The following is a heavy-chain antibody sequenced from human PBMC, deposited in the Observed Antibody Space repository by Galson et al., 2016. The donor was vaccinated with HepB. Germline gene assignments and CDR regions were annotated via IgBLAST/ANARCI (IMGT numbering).Heavy chain of an antibody. CDR1: GYTFTNFG. D-gene: IGHD4-17*01. J-gene: IGHJ5*02. CDR3: ARASGTHYGDYTP. V-gene: IGHV1-18*01. CDR2: ISAYNGNT. Sequence: SVKVSCKASGYTFTNFGISWVRQAPGQGLEWMGWISAYNGNTKYAQKLQARVTMTTDRSTGTAYMELRSLRSDDTAVYYCARASGTHYGDYTPWGQGTLVTVSS.